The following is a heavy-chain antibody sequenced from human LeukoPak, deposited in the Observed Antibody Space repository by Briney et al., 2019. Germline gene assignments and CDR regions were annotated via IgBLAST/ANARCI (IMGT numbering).Heavy chain of an antibody. CDR2: IIPIFGTA. CDR1: GGTFSSYA. Sequence: SVKVSCKASGGTFSSYAISWVRQAPGQGLEWMGGIIPIFGTANYAQKFQGRVTITADESTSTAYMELSSLRSEDTAVYYCARTVTKGLYYYYYYMDVWGKGTTVTVSS. CDR3: ARTVTKGLYYYYYYMDV. V-gene: IGHV1-69*13. D-gene: IGHD1-7*01. J-gene: IGHJ6*03.